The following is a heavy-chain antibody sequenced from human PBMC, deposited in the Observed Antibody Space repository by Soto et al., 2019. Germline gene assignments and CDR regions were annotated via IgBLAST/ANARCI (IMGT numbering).Heavy chain of an antibody. CDR2: ITSGGST. D-gene: IGHD7-27*01. J-gene: IGHJ4*02. CDR3: AKGHLGTPVDY. Sequence: PGGSLRLSCAASGFTFSSYALIWVRQAPGKGLEWVSAITSGGSTYYADSVKGRFTISRDNSKNTLYLQMNSLRTDDTAVDYCAKGHLGTPVDYWGQGTLVTVSS. V-gene: IGHV3-23*01. CDR1: GFTFSSYA.